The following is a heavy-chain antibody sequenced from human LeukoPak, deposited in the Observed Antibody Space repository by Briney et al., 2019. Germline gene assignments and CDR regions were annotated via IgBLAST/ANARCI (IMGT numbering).Heavy chain of an antibody. J-gene: IGHJ3*02. CDR1: GYTFTGYY. Sequence: ASVKVSCKASGYTFTGYYMRWVRQAPGQGLEWMGRINPNSGGTNYAQKFQGRVTMTRDTSISTAYMELSRLRSDDTAVYYCARVGRSGSSHAFDIWGQGIMVTVSS. CDR2: INPNSGGT. V-gene: IGHV1-2*06. D-gene: IGHD1-26*01. CDR3: ARVGRSGSSHAFDI.